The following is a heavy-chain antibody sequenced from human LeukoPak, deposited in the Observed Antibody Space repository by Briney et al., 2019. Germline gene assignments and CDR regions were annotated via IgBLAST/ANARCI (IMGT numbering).Heavy chain of an antibody. CDR3: ARDTKDYDYVWGSHRFSMRFDP. CDR1: GYTFTSYG. Sequence: ASVKVSCKASGYTFTSYGISWVRQAPGQGLEWMGWISAYNGNTNYAQKLQGRVTMTTDTSTSTAYMELRSLRSDDTAVYYCARDTKDYDYVWGSHRFSMRFDPWGQGTLVTVSS. J-gene: IGHJ5*02. D-gene: IGHD3-16*02. CDR2: ISAYNGNT. V-gene: IGHV1-18*01.